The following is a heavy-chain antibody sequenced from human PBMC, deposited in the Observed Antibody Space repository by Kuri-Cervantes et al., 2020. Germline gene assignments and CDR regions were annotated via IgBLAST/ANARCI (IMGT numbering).Heavy chain of an antibody. Sequence: ASVKVSCKASGYTFTSYDINWVRQATGQGLEWMGWMNPNSGNTGYAQKFQGRVTMTRNTSISTAYMELSSLRSEDTAVYYCAREVDTAMFFNGMDVWGQGNTVNVSS. J-gene: IGHJ6*02. V-gene: IGHV1-8*01. CDR1: GYTFTSYD. CDR3: AREVDTAMFFNGMDV. D-gene: IGHD5-18*01. CDR2: MNPNSGNT.